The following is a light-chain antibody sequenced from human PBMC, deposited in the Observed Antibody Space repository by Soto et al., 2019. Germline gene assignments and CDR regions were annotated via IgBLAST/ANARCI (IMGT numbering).Light chain of an antibody. Sequence: DMQMTQSPSSLSASVGDRVTITCQASQDISHYLNWYQQKPGKAPKLLIYDASNLEIGVPSRVSGSGSGTDFTFTISSLQPEDVATYFCQQYDTGFYTFGQGTKVDIK. CDR2: DAS. CDR1: QDISHY. J-gene: IGKJ2*01. V-gene: IGKV1-33*01. CDR3: QQYDTGFYT.